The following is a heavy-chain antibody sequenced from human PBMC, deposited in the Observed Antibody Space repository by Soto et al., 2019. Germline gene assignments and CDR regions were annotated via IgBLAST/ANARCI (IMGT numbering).Heavy chain of an antibody. Sequence: SETLSLTCTVSGGSISSSSYYWGWIRQPPGKGLEWIGHIYSSGSTKYNPSLESRVTISVDTSKNQFSLKLISMASADTAIYFCARRAVAVSTIREDNWLDPWGQGTLVTVSS. CDR3: ARRAVAVSTIREDNWLDP. CDR2: IYSSGST. D-gene: IGHD2-21*02. V-gene: IGHV4-39*07. J-gene: IGHJ5*02. CDR1: GGSISSSSYY.